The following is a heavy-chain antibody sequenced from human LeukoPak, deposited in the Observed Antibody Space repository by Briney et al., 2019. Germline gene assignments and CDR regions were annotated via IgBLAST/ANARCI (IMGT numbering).Heavy chain of an antibody. D-gene: IGHD6-6*01. CDR3: AKDAGPRQLVFFDS. CDR2: ISSSSDNI. J-gene: IGHJ4*02. CDR1: GFTFSNFG. Sequence: GGSLRLSCKATGFTFSNFGMAWVRQAPGQGLEWVSTISSSSDNIYQADSVKGRFTISRDNSRSTLYLQMKSLRTEDTAVYYCAKDAGPRQLVFFDSWGQGTLVTVSS. V-gene: IGHV3-23*01.